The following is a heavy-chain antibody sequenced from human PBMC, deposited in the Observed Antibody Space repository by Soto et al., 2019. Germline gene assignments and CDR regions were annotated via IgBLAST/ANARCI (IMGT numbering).Heavy chain of an antibody. CDR3: ARRQHYGMDV. V-gene: IGHV3-30*03. D-gene: IGHD6-13*01. CDR1: GFTFSNYG. Sequence: GGSLRLSCAASGFTFSNYGVNWVRQAPGNGLEWVTLISHNGNDRYYADAVKGRFTISRDNSKNTLYLQMDSLRDEDTAVYYCARRQHYGMDVWGQGTTVTVSS. CDR2: ISHNGNDR. J-gene: IGHJ6*02.